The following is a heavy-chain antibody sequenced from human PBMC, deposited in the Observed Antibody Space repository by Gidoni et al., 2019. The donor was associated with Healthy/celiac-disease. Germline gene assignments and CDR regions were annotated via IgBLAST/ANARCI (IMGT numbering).Heavy chain of an antibody. V-gene: IGHV4-34*01. J-gene: IGHJ4*02. Sequence: QVQLQQWGAGLLQPSETLSLTCAVYGGSFSGYYWRGFRQPPGQGLEWIGEINHSGSTNYNPSLKSRVTISVDTSKNQFSLKLRSVTAADTAVYYCARDELWGQGTLVTVSS. CDR2: INHSGST. CDR3: ARDEL. CDR1: GGSFSGYY. D-gene: IGHD1-7*01.